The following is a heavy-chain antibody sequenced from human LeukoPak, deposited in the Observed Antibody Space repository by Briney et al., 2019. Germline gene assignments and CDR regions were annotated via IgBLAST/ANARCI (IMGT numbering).Heavy chain of an antibody. Sequence: SVKVSCKASGGTFSSYAISWVRQAPGQGLEWMGGIIPIFGTANYAQKFQGRVTITRDTSASTAYMELSSLRSEDTAVYYCARDCGDYYDSSGDAFDIWGQGTMVTVSS. CDR1: GGTFSSYA. CDR3: ARDCGDYYDSSGDAFDI. V-gene: IGHV1-69*05. CDR2: IIPIFGTA. J-gene: IGHJ3*02. D-gene: IGHD3-22*01.